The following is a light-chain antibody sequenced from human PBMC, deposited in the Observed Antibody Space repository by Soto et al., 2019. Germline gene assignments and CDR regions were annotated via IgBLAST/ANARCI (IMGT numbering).Light chain of an antibody. Sequence: QSALTQPPSASGSPGQSVTISCTGTSSDVGNYDSVSWYQHHPGKAPQAVIYEVNKRPSGVPDRFSGSKSGNTASLTVSGLQAEDEGDYYCCLYAVTFYVFGTGTKLTVL. V-gene: IGLV2-8*01. CDR2: EVN. CDR3: CLYAVTFYV. J-gene: IGLJ1*01. CDR1: SSDVGNYDS.